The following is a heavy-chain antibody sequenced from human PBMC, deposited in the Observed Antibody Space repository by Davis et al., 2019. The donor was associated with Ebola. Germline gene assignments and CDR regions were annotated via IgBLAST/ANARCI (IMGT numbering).Heavy chain of an antibody. CDR3: ARGGITIFGVVPEGGYYYYGMDV. D-gene: IGHD3-3*01. Sequence: ASVTVSCKASGYTFTSYYMHWVRQAPGQGLEWMGIINPSGGSTSYAQKFQGRVTMTRDTSTSTVYMELSSLRSEDTAVYYCARGGITIFGVVPEGGYYYYGMDVWGQGTTVTVSS. CDR1: GYTFTSYY. V-gene: IGHV1-46*01. J-gene: IGHJ6*02. CDR2: INPSGGST.